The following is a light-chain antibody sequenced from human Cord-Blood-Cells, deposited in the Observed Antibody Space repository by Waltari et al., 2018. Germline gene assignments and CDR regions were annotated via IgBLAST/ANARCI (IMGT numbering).Light chain of an antibody. CDR1: QGISSY. J-gene: IGKJ1*01. CDR3: QQYYSYPRT. CDR2: AAS. Sequence: RMTQSPSSFSAFTGERVIITCRASQGISSYLSWYQQKPGKAPKLLIYAASSLQSGVPSRFSGSGSGTDFTLTISCLQSEDFATYYCQQYYSYPRTFGQGTKVEIK. V-gene: IGKV1-8*01.